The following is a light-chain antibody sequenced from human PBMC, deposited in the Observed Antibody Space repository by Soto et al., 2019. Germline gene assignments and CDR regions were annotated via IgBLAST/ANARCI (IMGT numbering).Light chain of an antibody. CDR2: DVS. CDR3: CSYAGSSVLV. CDR1: SSDVGGYNY. Sequence: QSALTQPRSVSGSPGQSVTISCSGTSSDVGGYNYVSWYQHHAGRAPKLIICDVSKRPSGVPDRFSGSKSGNTASLTISGLQSEDDADYYCCSYAGSSVLVFGGGTKLTVL. J-gene: IGLJ2*01. V-gene: IGLV2-11*01.